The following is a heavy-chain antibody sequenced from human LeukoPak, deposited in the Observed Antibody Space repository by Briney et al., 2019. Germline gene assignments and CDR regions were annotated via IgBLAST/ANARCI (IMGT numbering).Heavy chain of an antibody. J-gene: IGHJ6*03. D-gene: IGHD3-9*01. CDR3: ARDFTTYDILANQHNYYYYMDV. CDR1: GGSISSSNW. CDR2: IYHSGST. Sequence: KPSETLSLTCAVSGGSISSSNWWSWVRQPPGKGLEWIGSIYHSGSTYYNPSLKSRVTISVDTSKNQFSLKLSSVTAADTAVYFCARDFTTYDILANQHNYYYYMDVWGNGTTVTVSS. V-gene: IGHV4-4*02.